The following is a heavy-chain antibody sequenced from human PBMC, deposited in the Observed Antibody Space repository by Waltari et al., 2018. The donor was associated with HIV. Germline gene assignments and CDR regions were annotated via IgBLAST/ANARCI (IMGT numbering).Heavy chain of an antibody. CDR3: ARDPGYSGYEVAFDI. Sequence: EVQLVESGGGLVQPGGSLRLSCAASGFTFSSYWMHWVRQAPGKGLVWVSRINSDGSSTSYADSVKGRFTISRDNAKNTLYLQMNSLRAEDTAVYYCARDPGYSGYEVAFDIWGQGTMVTVSS. J-gene: IGHJ3*02. CDR1: GFTFSSYW. D-gene: IGHD5-12*01. V-gene: IGHV3-74*01. CDR2: INSDGSST.